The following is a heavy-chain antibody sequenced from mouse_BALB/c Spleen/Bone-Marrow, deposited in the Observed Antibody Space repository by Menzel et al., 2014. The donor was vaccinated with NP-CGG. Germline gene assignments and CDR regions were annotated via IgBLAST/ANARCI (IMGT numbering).Heavy chain of an antibody. CDR1: GYTFTSYW. Sequence: VKLLESGAELAKPGASVQLSCKASGYTFTSYWMHWVKQRPGQGLEWIGYINPITGYIEYNQKFKDKATLTADRSSSTAYMQLSSLTSEDSAVYYCAGSKYGNYVGFDYWGQGTTLTVSS. V-gene: IGHV1-7*01. J-gene: IGHJ2*01. CDR3: AGSKYGNYVGFDY. D-gene: IGHD2-10*02. CDR2: INPITGYI.